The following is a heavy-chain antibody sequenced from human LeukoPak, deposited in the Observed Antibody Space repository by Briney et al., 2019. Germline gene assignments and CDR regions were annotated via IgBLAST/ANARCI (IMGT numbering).Heavy chain of an antibody. V-gene: IGHV4-59*08. D-gene: IGHD6-6*01. Sequence: SETLSLTCSVSGGSISGYYWSWIRQPPGKGLEWIVYIYYSGSTKYNPSLKSRVTISVDTSKKQFSLKLSSVTAADTAVYYCAKQSGSSPYYFDYWGQGTLVTVSS. CDR2: IYYSGST. J-gene: IGHJ4*02. CDR1: GGSISGYY. CDR3: AKQSGSSPYYFDY.